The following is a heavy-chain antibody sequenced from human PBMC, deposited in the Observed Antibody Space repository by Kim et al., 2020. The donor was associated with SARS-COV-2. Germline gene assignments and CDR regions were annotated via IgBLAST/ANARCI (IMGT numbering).Heavy chain of an antibody. J-gene: IGHJ5*02. Sequence: ASVKVSCKASGYTFTSYAMHLVRQAPGQRLEWMGWINAGNGNTKYSQKFQGRVTITRDTSASTAYMELSSLRSEDTAVYYCARVTTMVRGGWFDPWGQGTLVTVSS. D-gene: IGHD3-10*01. CDR1: GYTFTSYA. V-gene: IGHV1-3*01. CDR3: ARVTTMVRGGWFDP. CDR2: INAGNGNT.